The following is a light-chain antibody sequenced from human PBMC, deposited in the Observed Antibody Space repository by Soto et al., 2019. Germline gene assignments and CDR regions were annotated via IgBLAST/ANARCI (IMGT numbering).Light chain of an antibody. V-gene: IGLV1-44*01. CDR1: RSNIGSNP. CDR2: SNN. Sequence: QSVLTQPPSASGTPGQRVTISCSGTRSNIGSNPVNWYQQLPGMAPKLLIYSNNQRPSGVPDRFSGSKSGTSASLAISGLQSENEADYYCAAWDDSLNGFVFGTGTKVTGL. J-gene: IGLJ1*01. CDR3: AAWDDSLNGFV.